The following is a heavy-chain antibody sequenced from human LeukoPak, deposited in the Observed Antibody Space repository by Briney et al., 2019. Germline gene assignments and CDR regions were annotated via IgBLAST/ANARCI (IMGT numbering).Heavy chain of an antibody. CDR1: GGSISSYY. CDR2: IYYSGST. D-gene: IGHD5-18*01. Sequence: SETLSLTCTVSGGSISSYYWSWIRQPPGKGLEWIEYIYYSGSTNNNPSLKSRVTISVDTSKNQFSLKLSSVTAADTAVYYCARHMGLGYSYGYPYFDYWGRGTLVTVSS. J-gene: IGHJ4*02. V-gene: IGHV4-59*08. CDR3: ARHMGLGYSYGYPYFDY.